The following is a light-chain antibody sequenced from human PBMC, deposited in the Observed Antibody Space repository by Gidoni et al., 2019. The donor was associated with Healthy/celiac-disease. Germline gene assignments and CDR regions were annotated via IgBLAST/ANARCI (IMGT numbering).Light chain of an antibody. CDR1: QSLLHSNGYNY. Sequence: IVMTQPPLSLPVTPGEPSSSSCRSSQSLLHSNGYNYLDWYLQKPGQSPQLLIYLGSNRASGVPERFSGSGSGTDFTLKISRGEAEDVGVYYCMQALQTPFTFXXXTKVDIK. CDR2: LGS. CDR3: MQALQTPFT. J-gene: IGKJ3*01. V-gene: IGKV2-28*01.